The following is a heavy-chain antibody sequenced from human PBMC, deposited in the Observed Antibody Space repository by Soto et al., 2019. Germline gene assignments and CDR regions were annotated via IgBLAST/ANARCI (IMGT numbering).Heavy chain of an antibody. V-gene: IGHV3-53*01. CDR1: GFPVSTNY. Sequence: GGSLRLSCAASGFPVSTNYVNWVRQAPGKGLEWVSVIYSGGNTYYADSVKGRFTISRDGSKNTVDLQMNSLRAEDTAVYFCARASGSRAFDNWGQGTLVTVSS. J-gene: IGHJ4*02. CDR2: IYSGGNT. D-gene: IGHD1-26*01. CDR3: ARASGSRAFDN.